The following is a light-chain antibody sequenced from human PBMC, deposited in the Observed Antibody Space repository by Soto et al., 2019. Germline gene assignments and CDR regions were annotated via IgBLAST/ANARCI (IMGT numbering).Light chain of an antibody. CDR1: SPNIGSNY. J-gene: IGLJ2*01. V-gene: IGLV1-47*01. Sequence: QPVLTQPPSASGAPGQRVTISCSGSSPNIGSNYVYWYQQLPGTAPKLLIYGINQRPSGVPDRFSGSKSGTSASLAISGLRSEDEADYYCAAWDDSLSGVVFGGGTKLTVL. CDR3: AAWDDSLSGVV. CDR2: GIN.